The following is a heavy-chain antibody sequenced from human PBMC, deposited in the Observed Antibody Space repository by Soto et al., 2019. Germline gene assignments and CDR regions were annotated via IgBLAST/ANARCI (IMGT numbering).Heavy chain of an antibody. D-gene: IGHD3-22*01. Sequence: PGGSLRLSCAASGFTLTSHWMSWVRQAPGKGLEWVANINPYGSEKLYVGSVKGRFTISRDNAENSLYLQMDSLRVEDTAMYYCARDWNDNTFRGIDFWGQGTLVTVSS. V-gene: IGHV3-7*01. J-gene: IGHJ4*02. CDR3: ARDWNDNTFRGIDF. CDR1: GFTLTSHW. CDR2: INPYGSEK.